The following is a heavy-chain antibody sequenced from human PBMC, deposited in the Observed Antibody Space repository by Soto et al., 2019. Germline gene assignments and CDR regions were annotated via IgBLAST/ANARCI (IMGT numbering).Heavy chain of an antibody. D-gene: IGHD2-21*01. V-gene: IGHV4-59*08. J-gene: IGHJ4*02. CDR2: IYYSGST. CDR1: GGSISSYY. Sequence: QVQLQESGPGLVKPSETLSLTCTVSGGSISSYYWSWIRQPPGKGLEWIGYIYYSGSTNYNPSLKSRVTISVDTSKNQFSLKLSSVTAADTAVYYCASTYCGGDCYSVFGYWGQGTLVTVSS. CDR3: ASTYCGGDCYSVFGY.